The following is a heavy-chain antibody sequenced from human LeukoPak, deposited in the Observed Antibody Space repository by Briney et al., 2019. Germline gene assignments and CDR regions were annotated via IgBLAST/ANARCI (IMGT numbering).Heavy chain of an antibody. CDR1: GYTFTGYY. D-gene: IGHD3-3*01. J-gene: IGHJ3*02. V-gene: IGHV1-2*02. Sequence: ASVKVSCKASGYTFTGYYMHWVRQTPGQGLEWMGWINPNSGGTNYAQKFQGRVTMTRDTSISTAYMELSRLRSDDTAVYYCARQGGLRPIGVDHDAFDIWGQGTMVTVSS. CDR2: INPNSGGT. CDR3: ARQGGLRPIGVDHDAFDI.